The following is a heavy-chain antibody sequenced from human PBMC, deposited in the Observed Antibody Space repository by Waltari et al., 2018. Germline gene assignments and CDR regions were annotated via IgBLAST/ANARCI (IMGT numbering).Heavy chain of an antibody. V-gene: IGHV3-48*03. J-gene: IGHJ4*02. CDR3: ARDLMGYSSSSPNDY. D-gene: IGHD6-6*01. CDR2: ISSSGSTI. Sequence: EVQLVESGGGLVQPGGSLRLSCAASGFTFSSYEMNWGSQASGKGLGWVSYISSSGSTIYYADSVKGRFTISRDNAKNSLYLQMNSLRAEDTAVYYCARDLMGYSSSSPNDYWGQGTLVTVSS. CDR1: GFTFSSYE.